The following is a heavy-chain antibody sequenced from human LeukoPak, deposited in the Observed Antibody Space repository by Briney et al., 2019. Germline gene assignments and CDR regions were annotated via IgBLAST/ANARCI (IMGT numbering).Heavy chain of an antibody. J-gene: IGHJ6*02. V-gene: IGHV3-30-3*01. CDR3: ARALGHRGYSYGLDYYYYYGMDV. D-gene: IGHD5-18*01. CDR1: GFTFSSYA. Sequence: GRSLRLSCAASGFTFSSYAMHWVRQAPGKGLEWVAVISYDGSNKYYADSVKGRFTISRDNSKNTLYLQMNSLRAEDTAVYYCARALGHRGYSYGLDYYYYYGMDVWGQGTTVTVSS. CDR2: ISYDGSNK.